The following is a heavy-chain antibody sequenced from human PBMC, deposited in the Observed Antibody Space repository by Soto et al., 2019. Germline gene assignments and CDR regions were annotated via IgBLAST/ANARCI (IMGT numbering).Heavy chain of an antibody. CDR2: INAGNGDT. V-gene: IGHV1-3*01. J-gene: IGHJ4*02. Sequence: QVQFVQSGAEVKKPGASVKVSCKASGYTFADYAIHWVRQAPGQSLEWMGWINAGNGDTKYSQKFQGRVTLTTDTSVTTAYMDINSLTTDDTAVYYCARDRWVTTLTFDKWGQGTLVIVSS. D-gene: IGHD4-17*01. CDR1: GYTFADYA. CDR3: ARDRWVTTLTFDK.